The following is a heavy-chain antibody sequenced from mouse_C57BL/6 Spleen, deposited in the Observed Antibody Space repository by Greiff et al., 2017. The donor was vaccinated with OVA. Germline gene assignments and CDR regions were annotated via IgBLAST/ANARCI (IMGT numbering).Heavy chain of an antibody. Sequence: VHVKQSGAELVRPGASVKLSCTASGFNIKDDYMHWVKQRPEQGLEWIGWIDPENGDTEYASKFQGKATITADTSSNPAYLQLISLTSEDTAVYYCTSTTVVARYFDVWGTGTTVTVSS. CDR3: TSTTVVARYFDV. CDR2: IDPENGDT. V-gene: IGHV14-4*01. J-gene: IGHJ1*03. D-gene: IGHD1-1*01. CDR1: GFNIKDDY.